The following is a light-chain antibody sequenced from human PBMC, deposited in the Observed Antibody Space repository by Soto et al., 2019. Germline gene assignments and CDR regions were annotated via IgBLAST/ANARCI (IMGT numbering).Light chain of an antibody. CDR3: AAWDDSLNGHVV. J-gene: IGLJ2*01. CDR2: SSN. Sequence: QSVLTQPPSASGTPGQRVTISCSGSNSNIESNTVNWYQQLPGTAPKLLIYSSNQRPSGVPDRFSGSKSGTSASLAISGLQSDDEADYYCAAWDDSLNGHVVFGGGTQLTVL. CDR1: NSNIESNT. V-gene: IGLV1-44*01.